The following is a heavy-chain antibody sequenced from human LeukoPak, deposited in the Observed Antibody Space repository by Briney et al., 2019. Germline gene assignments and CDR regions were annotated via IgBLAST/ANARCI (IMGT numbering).Heavy chain of an antibody. V-gene: IGHV4-59*08. D-gene: IGHD3-3*01. J-gene: IGHJ4*02. CDR1: GGSIGSYY. CDR3: ASLNGSGYYFDY. Sequence: SETLSLTCIVSGGSIGSYYWSWIRQPPGKGLEWIGYIYYTGTTGYNPSLKSRVTISIGTSKNQFSLKLSSVTAADTAVYYCASLNGSGYYFDYWGQGTLVIVSS. CDR2: IYYTGTT.